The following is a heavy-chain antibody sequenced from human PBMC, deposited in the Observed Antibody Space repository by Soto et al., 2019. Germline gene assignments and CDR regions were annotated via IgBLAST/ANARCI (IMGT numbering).Heavy chain of an antibody. V-gene: IGHV3-30*18. J-gene: IGHJ6*04. CDR1: GFTFSSYG. Sequence: PGGSLRLSSAASGFTFSSYGMHWVRQAPGKGLEWVAVISYDGSNKYYTDSVKILFTISRDNSKNTLYLQMNSLRAEETAVYYCAKEGEDSSGYFYYYSYGLDVWGKGTTVTVSS. CDR2: ISYDGSNK. D-gene: IGHD3-22*01. CDR3: AKEGEDSSGYFYYYSYGLDV.